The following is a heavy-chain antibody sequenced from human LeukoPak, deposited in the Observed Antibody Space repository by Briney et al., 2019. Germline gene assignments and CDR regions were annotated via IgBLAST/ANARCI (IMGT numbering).Heavy chain of an antibody. Sequence: SETLSLTCAVYGGSFSGYYWSWIRQPPGKGLEWIGEINHSGSTNYNPSLKSRVTISVDTSKNQFSLKLSSVTAADTAVYYCARPYGSGSYYNLSYSDYWGQGTLVTVSS. D-gene: IGHD3-10*01. CDR2: INHSGST. J-gene: IGHJ4*02. V-gene: IGHV4-34*01. CDR1: GGSFSGYY. CDR3: ARPYGSGSYYNLSYSDY.